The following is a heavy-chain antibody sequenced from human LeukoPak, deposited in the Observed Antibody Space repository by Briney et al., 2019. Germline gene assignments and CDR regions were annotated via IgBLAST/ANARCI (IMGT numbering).Heavy chain of an antibody. J-gene: IGHJ6*03. V-gene: IGHV1-69*06. CDR2: IIPIFGTA. Sequence: SVKVSCKASGYTFTSYGISWVRQAPGQGLEWMGGIIPIFGTANYAQKFQGRVTITADKSTSTAYMELSSLRSEDTAVYYCATRGGSSSWYLSYYYMDVWGKGTTVTVSS. CDR1: GYTFTSYG. D-gene: IGHD6-13*01. CDR3: ATRGGSSSWYLSYYYMDV.